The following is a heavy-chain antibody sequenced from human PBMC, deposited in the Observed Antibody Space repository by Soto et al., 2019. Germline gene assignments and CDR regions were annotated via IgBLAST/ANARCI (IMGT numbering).Heavy chain of an antibody. CDR1: GGSVSSGGHY. CDR2: IYYSGST. J-gene: IGHJ5*02. V-gene: IGHV4-61*03. D-gene: IGHD3-3*01. CDR3: ARDTPYDFWSGYVGFDP. Sequence: SETLSLTCTVSGGSVSSGGHYWSWIRQPPGKGLKWIGNIYYSGSTKYNPSLKSRVTISVDRSRNHFSLNLRSVTTADTALYYCARDTPYDFWSGYVGFDPWGQGTLVTVSS.